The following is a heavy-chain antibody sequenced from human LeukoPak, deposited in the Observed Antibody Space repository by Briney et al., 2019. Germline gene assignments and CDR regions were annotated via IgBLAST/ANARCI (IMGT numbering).Heavy chain of an antibody. D-gene: IGHD4-17*01. Sequence: SETLPLTCAVYGGSFSSYYWSWIRQPPGKGLEWIGEINHSGSTNYNPSLKSRVTISVDTSKNQFSLKLSSVTAADTAVYYCARAGTATTVTTRRAFDYWGQGTLVTVSS. CDR2: INHSGST. J-gene: IGHJ4*02. V-gene: IGHV4-34*01. CDR3: ARAGTATTVTTRRAFDY. CDR1: GGSFSSYY.